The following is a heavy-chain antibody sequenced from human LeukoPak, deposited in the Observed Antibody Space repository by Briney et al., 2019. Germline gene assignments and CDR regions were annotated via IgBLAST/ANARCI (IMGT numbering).Heavy chain of an antibody. J-gene: IGHJ4*02. V-gene: IGHV1-18*01. D-gene: IGHD1-26*01. CDR3: ARESHFSGSFPFDY. CDR2: ISAYNGNT. CDR1: GYTFTSYG. Sequence: GASVKVSCKASGYTFTSYGISWVRQAPGQGLEWMGWISAYNGNTNYAQKLQGRVTMTPDTSTSTAYMELRSLRSDDTAVYYCARESHFSGSFPFDYWGQGTLVTVSS.